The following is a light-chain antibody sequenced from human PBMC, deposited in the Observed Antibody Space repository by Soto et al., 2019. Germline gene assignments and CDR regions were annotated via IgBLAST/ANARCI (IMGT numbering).Light chain of an antibody. V-gene: IGKV3-20*01. J-gene: IGKJ1*01. CDR3: QQYGSSPET. CDR1: QSVSSSY. Sequence: EIVLTQSPGTLSLSPGERATLSCRASQSVSSSYLAWYQQKPGQAPRLLIYDASSRATGIPDRFSGSGSGNYFTLTISTLEPEDFAVYYCQQYGSSPETFGQGTKVEIK. CDR2: DAS.